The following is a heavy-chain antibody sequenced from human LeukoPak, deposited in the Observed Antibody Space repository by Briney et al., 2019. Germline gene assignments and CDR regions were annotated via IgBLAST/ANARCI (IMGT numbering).Heavy chain of an antibody. J-gene: IGHJ4*02. D-gene: IGHD2-2*01. CDR1: GFTFSSYA. CDR3: ANVIVVVPAAIPH. Sequence: GGSLRLSCAASGFTFSSYAMSWVRQAPGKGLEWVSAISGSGGSTYYAGSVKGRFTISRDNSKNTLYLQMNSLRAEDTAVYYCANVIVVVPAAIPHWGQGTLVTVSS. V-gene: IGHV3-23*01. CDR2: ISGSGGST.